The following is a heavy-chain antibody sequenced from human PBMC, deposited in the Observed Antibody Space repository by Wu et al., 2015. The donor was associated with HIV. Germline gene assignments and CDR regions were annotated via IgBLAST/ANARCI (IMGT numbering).Heavy chain of an antibody. D-gene: IGHD3-3*01. V-gene: IGHV1-69*13. CDR3: ARGASGRLLYPPGNDAFDI. J-gene: IGHJ3*02. CDR1: GGTFSSYA. Sequence: QVQLVQSGAEVKKPGSSVKVSCKASGGTFSSYAISWVRQAPGQGLEWMGGIIPIFGTANYAQKFQGRVTITADESTSTAYMELSSLRSEDTAVYYCARGASGRLLYPPGNDAFDIWGQGTMVTVSS. CDR2: IIPIFGTA.